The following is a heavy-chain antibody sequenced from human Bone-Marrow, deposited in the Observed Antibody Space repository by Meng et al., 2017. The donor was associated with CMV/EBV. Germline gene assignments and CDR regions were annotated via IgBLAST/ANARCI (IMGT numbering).Heavy chain of an antibody. CDR1: GYTFTGYY. Sequence: ASVKFSCKASGYTFTGYYMHWVRQAPGQGLEWMGGINPNSGGTNYAQKFQGRVTMTRDTSNSTAFMELSRLRSDDTAVYYCASVNEVVPAAGYCLYYYGMDVWGQGTTVTVSS. D-gene: IGHD2-2*01. V-gene: IGHV1-2*02. J-gene: IGHJ6*02. CDR3: ASVNEVVPAAGYCLYYYGMDV. CDR2: INPNSGGT.